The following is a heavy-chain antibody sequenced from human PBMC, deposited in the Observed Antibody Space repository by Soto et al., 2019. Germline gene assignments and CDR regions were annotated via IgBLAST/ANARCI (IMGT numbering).Heavy chain of an antibody. J-gene: IGHJ4*02. V-gene: IGHV1-3*04. CDR2: ISTGNGNT. CDR3: ASGHCIGDCYSDY. D-gene: IGHD2-21*02. CDR1: GYTFTNYP. Sequence: QVQLVQSGAEVKEPGASVKVSCKASGYTFTNYPMHWVRQAPGQGPEWLGWISTGNGNTKWSQKFQGRVTITWDTSATTTYIELSSLRSEDTAVYYCASGHCIGDCYSDYWGQGTLVTVSS.